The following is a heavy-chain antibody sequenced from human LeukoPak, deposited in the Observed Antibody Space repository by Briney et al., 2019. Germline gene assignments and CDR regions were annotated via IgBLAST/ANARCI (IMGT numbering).Heavy chain of an antibody. J-gene: IGHJ4*02. CDR2: ISAYNGNT. D-gene: IGHD2-15*01. Sequence: ASVKVSCKVSGYTFTSYGISWVRQAPGQGLEWMGWISAYNGNTNYAQKPQGRVTLTTDTSTSTAYMELRSLRSDDTAVYYCARDRLGYCSGGNCCSSDYWGQGTLVTVSS. CDR3: ARDRLGYCSGGNCCSSDY. CDR1: GYTFTSYG. V-gene: IGHV1-18*01.